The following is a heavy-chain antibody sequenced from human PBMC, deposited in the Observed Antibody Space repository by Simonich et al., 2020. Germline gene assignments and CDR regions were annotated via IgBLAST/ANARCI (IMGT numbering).Heavy chain of an antibody. J-gene: IGHJ4*02. V-gene: IGHV3-21*01. D-gene: IGHD3-10*01. Sequence: GGGLVKPGGSLRLSCAASGFTFSSYSMNWVRQAPGKGLEWVSSISSSSSYIYYADSVKGRFTISRDNAKNSQYLQMNSLRAEDTAVYYCARDTSYYGSGSYYFDYWGQGTLVTVSS. CDR2: ISSSSSYI. CDR1: GFTFSSYS. CDR3: ARDTSYYGSGSYYFDY.